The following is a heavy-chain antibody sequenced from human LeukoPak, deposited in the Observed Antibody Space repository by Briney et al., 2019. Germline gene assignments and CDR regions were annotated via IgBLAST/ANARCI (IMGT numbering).Heavy chain of an antibody. J-gene: IGHJ1*01. CDR2: IKQDGSEE. V-gene: IGHV3-7*01. CDR1: EFRFGRDW. D-gene: IGHD2-2*01. Sequence: GGSLRLSCVASEFRFGRDWISWVRQAPGKGLEWVACIKQDGSEEYYVGSVRGRFTVSVDNGKNSLYLQMSSLRAEDTARYYCATLDSTKSVFWGRGTAVTVSS. CDR3: ATLDSTKSVF.